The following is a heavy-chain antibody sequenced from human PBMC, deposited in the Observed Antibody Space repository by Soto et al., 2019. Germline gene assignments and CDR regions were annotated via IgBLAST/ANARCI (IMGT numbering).Heavy chain of an antibody. CDR2: VWYDGSNQ. V-gene: IGHV3-33*01. CDR1: GFTFSSYG. D-gene: IGHD3-3*01. J-gene: IGHJ6*02. Sequence: QVQLVESGGGVVQPGGSLRLSCAASGFTFSSYGMHWVRQAPGKGLQWVALVWYDGSNQYYADSVKGRFTISRDNSKNTLHLQLKSLGAEDTAVYFCARDRQFWGGSYVVFAYKYGMDVWGQGTKVTVSS. CDR3: ARDRQFWGGSYVVFAYKYGMDV.